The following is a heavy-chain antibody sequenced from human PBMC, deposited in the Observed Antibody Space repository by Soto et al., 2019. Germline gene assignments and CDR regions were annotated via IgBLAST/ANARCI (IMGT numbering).Heavy chain of an antibody. J-gene: IGHJ4*02. V-gene: IGHV3-30*18. Sequence: GGSLRLSCAASGFSFSSYGMHWVRQAPGKGLEWVAVISYDGSNKYYAGSVKGRFNISRDNSKKTLYLQMNSLRAEDTAVYYCAKYSGYDSSGRGNRTPPDYWGQGTLVTVYS. CDR3: AKYSGYDSSGRGNRTPPDY. CDR2: ISYDGSNK. CDR1: GFSFSSYG. D-gene: IGHD5-12*01.